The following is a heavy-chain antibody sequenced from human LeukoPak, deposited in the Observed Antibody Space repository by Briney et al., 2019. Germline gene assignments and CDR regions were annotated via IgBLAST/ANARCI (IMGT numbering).Heavy chain of an antibody. CDR1: GFTVSSNY. CDR3: AKDYDVVVVAATTFDY. CDR2: IYSGGST. J-gene: IGHJ4*02. D-gene: IGHD2-15*01. V-gene: IGHV3-53*01. Sequence: GGSLRLSCAASGFTVSSNYMSWVRQAPGKGLEWVSVIYSGGSTYYADSVKGRFTISRDNSKNTLYLQMNSLRVEDTAVYYCAKDYDVVVVAATTFDYWGQGTLVTVSS.